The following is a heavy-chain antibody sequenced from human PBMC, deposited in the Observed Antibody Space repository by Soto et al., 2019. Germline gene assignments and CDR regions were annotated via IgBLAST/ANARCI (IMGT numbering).Heavy chain of an antibody. CDR3: ARAAQLVKNWFDP. J-gene: IGHJ5*02. V-gene: IGHV4-4*02. D-gene: IGHD6-13*01. Sequence: QVQLQESGPGLVKPSGTLSLTCAVSGVSISSSSWWVWVRQPPGKGLEWIGEIYHSGTTNYNPSLKSRVTISVDKFKNHFSLRLSSVTAADTAVYYCARAAQLVKNWFDPWGQGTLVTVSS. CDR1: GVSISSSSW. CDR2: IYHSGTT.